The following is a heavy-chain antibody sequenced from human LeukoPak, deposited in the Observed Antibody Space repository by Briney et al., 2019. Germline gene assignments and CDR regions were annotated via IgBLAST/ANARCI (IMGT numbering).Heavy chain of an antibody. Sequence: ASVKVSCKASGYTFSKFYIHWVRQAPGQDLEWMGWINPNSGGTNRPQKFRGRVTMTRDTSITTAYLEVSGLTSDDTAMYYCVRVDPWNAVFDNWGQGTLVTVSS. V-gene: IGHV1-2*02. D-gene: IGHD1-1*01. CDR2: INPNSGGT. J-gene: IGHJ4*02. CDR3: VRVDPWNAVFDN. CDR1: GYTFSKFY.